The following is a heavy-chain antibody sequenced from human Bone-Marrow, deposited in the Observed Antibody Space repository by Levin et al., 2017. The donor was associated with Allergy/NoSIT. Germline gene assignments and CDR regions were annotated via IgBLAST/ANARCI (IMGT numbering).Heavy chain of an antibody. V-gene: IGHV1-46*01. CDR3: ARGRGPKGGVADY. CDR2: INPSGGST. D-gene: IGHD3-10*01. J-gene: IGHJ4*02. Sequence: GESLKISCKASGYTFTSYYMHWVRQAPGQGLEWMGIINPSGGSTSYAQKFQGRVTMTRDTSTSTVYMELSSLRSEDTAVYYCARGRGPKGGVADYWGQGTLVTVSS. CDR1: GYTFTSYY.